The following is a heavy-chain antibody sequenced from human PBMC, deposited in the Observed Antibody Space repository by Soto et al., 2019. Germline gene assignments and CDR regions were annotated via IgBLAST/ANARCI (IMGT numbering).Heavy chain of an antibody. V-gene: IGHV4-30-2*01. J-gene: IGHJ4*02. D-gene: IGHD1-26*01. Sequence: SETLCLTCAVSGGSISSGGYSWSWIRQPPGKGLEWIGYIYHSGSTYYNPSLKSRVTISVDRSKNQFSLKLSSVTAEDTAVYYCVRDDIGLGIDYWGLGTLVTVSS. CDR1: GGSISSGGYS. CDR3: VRDDIGLGIDY. CDR2: IYHSGST.